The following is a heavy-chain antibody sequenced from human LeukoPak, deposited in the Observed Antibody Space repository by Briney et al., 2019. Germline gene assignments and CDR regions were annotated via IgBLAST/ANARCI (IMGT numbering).Heavy chain of an antibody. CDR3: ARDPSDGYNPLFVY. CDR1: GFTVSSNY. V-gene: IGHV3-66*01. D-gene: IGHD5-24*01. Sequence: GGSLRLSCAASGFTVSSNYMSWVRQAPGKGLEWVSVIYSGGSTYYADSVKGRFTISRDNSKNTLYLQMNSLRAEDTAVYYCARDPSDGYNPLFVYWGQGTLVTVSS. J-gene: IGHJ4*02. CDR2: IYSGGST.